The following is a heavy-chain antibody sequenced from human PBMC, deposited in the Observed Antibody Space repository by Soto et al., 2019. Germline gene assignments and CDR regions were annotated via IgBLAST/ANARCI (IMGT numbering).Heavy chain of an antibody. CDR1: GYPFTSYG. D-gene: IGHD3-3*01. V-gene: IGHV1-18*01. Sequence: QVQLGQSGAEVKKPGASVKVSFKASGYPFTSYGISWVRQAPGQGLEWMGWISAYNGNTNYAQKLQGRVTMTTDTSTSTAYMELRSLRSDDTAVYYWARAPPGYDFWSGYSKWYGMDVWGQGTTVTVSS. J-gene: IGHJ6*02. CDR2: ISAYNGNT. CDR3: ARAPPGYDFWSGYSKWYGMDV.